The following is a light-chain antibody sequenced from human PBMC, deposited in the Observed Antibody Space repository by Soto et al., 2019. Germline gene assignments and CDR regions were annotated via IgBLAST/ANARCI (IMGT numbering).Light chain of an antibody. Sequence: QSVRNQPASVSGSPGQSSAISCTGANSDLGDYDYVSWYQQRPGEAPKLMIYDVSNRPSGVSDRFSGSKSGNTASLTISGLQADDEATYYCSSYTSSNASYVFGAGTKVTVL. CDR1: NSDLGDYDY. CDR2: DVS. CDR3: SSYTSSNASYV. J-gene: IGLJ1*01. V-gene: IGLV2-14*01.